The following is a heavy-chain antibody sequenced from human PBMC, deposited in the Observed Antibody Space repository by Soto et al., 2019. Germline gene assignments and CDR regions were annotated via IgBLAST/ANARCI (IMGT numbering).Heavy chain of an antibody. J-gene: IGHJ5*02. D-gene: IGHD3-10*01. Sequence: QVQLQESGPGLVKPSQTLSLTCTVSGGSISSGGYYWSWIRQHPGKGLEWIGYIYYSGSTYYNPSLKSRVTISVDTSKNQCSLKLSSVTAADTALYYCARGLNSGSGSYYTNWFDPWGQGTLVTVSS. CDR3: ARGLNSGSGSYYTNWFDP. CDR1: GGSISSGGYY. V-gene: IGHV4-31*03. CDR2: IYYSGST.